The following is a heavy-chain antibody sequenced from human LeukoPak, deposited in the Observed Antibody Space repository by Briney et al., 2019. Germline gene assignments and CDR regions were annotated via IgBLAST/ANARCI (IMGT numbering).Heavy chain of an antibody. CDR3: ARGLPDYDFWSGYRRGYYYYYYMDV. J-gene: IGHJ6*03. CDR2: IYDTGIT. D-gene: IGHD3-3*01. Sequence: PSQTLSLTCTVSGGSIGSGNFYWNWIRQHPGRGLEWIGYIYDTGITYYNPSLKSRVTISADTSKKQFSLNLRSVTAADTAVYYCARGLPDYDFWSGYRRGYYYYYYMDVWGKGTTVTVSS. V-gene: IGHV4-31*03. CDR1: GGSIGSGNFY.